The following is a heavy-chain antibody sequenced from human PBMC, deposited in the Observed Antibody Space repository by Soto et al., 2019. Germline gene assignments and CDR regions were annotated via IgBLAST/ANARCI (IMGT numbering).Heavy chain of an antibody. J-gene: IGHJ6*02. CDR3: ARDFKFPGIEAAPDYSSYGRAV. CDR2: TYYRSRWQT. D-gene: IGHD6-13*01. CDR1: GDSVSSNDAT. Sequence: SQTLSLTCAISGDSVSSNDATWDWIRQSPSRGLEWLGRTYYRSRWQTDYAISVKSRISINPDTSNNQFSLKLSSVTAADTAVYYWARDFKFPGIEAAPDYSSYGRAVGAQGPRVTVS. V-gene: IGHV6-1*01.